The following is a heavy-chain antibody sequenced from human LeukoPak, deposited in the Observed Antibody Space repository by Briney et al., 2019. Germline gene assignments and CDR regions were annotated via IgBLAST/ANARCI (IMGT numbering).Heavy chain of an antibody. J-gene: IGHJ4*02. Sequence: SETLSLTCTVSGGSISSSSYYWGWIRQPPGKGLEWLGSIYYSGSTYYNPSLKSRVTISVDSSKNQFSLKLSSVTAADTAMYYCARGRKYTNGYRVTELGSGYFDYWGQGILVTVSS. CDR1: GGSISSSSYY. CDR3: ARGRKYTNGYRVTELGSGYFDY. D-gene: IGHD5-18*01. CDR2: IYYSGST. V-gene: IGHV4-39*07.